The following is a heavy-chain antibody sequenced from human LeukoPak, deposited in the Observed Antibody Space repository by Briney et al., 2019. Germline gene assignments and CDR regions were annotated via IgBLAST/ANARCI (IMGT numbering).Heavy chain of an antibody. CDR1: GFTVSSNY. V-gene: IGHV3-53*01. J-gene: IGHJ4*02. CDR3: ATHNLDYGDYGGLDY. CDR2: IYSGGST. Sequence: GGSLRLSCAASGFTVSSNYMSWVRQAPGKGLEWVSVIYSGGSTYYADSVKGRFTISRDNSKNTLYLQMNSLRAEDTAVYYCATHNLDYGDYGGLDYWGQGTLVTVSS. D-gene: IGHD4-17*01.